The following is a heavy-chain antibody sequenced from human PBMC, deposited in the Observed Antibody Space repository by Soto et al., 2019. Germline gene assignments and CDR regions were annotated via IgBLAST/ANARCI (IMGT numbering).Heavy chain of an antibody. Sequence: QLQLQESGPGLVKPSDTLSLTCTVSGGYISSSSYYWGWIRQPPGKGLEWIGSIYYSGSTYSNPSLKSRVTISVDTSKNQFSLKLSSVTAADTAVYYCARHTPAISISDHWGQGTLVTVSS. CDR3: ARHTPAISISDH. V-gene: IGHV4-39*01. CDR1: GGYISSSSYY. D-gene: IGHD2-15*01. J-gene: IGHJ4*02. CDR2: IYYSGST.